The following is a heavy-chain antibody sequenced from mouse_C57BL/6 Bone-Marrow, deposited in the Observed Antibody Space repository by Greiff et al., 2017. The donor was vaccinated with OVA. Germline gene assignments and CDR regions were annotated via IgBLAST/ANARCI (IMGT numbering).Heavy chain of an antibody. J-gene: IGHJ2*01. CDR1: GYAFTNYL. Sequence: QVQLQQSGAELVRPGTSVKVSCKASGYAFTNYLIEWVKQRPGQGLEWIGVINPGSGGTNYNEKFKGKATLTADKSSSTAYMQLSSLTSEDSAVYFCAKPLPYWGQGTTLTVSS. CDR2: INPGSGGT. V-gene: IGHV1-54*01. CDR3: AKPLPY.